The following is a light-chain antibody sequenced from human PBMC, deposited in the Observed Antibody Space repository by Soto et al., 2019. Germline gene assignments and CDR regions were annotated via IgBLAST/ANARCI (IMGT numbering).Light chain of an antibody. J-gene: IGKJ5*01. V-gene: IGKV3-20*01. CDR1: QTVSSY. CDR3: QQYGTPPIT. Sequence: ENVLTQSPGTLSLSPGERATLYCRASQTVSSYLTWYQQRPGKAPRLLIYGASKRATRIPDRFSGSASGTDFTLTISRLEPEDFALYYCQQYGTPPITFGQGTRLEF. CDR2: GAS.